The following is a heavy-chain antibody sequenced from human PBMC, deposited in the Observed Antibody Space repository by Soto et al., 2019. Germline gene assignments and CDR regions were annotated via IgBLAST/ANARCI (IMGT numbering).Heavy chain of an antibody. CDR2: INPSGGST. Sequence: ASVKVSRKASGYTFTSYYMHWVRQAPGQGLEWMGIINPSGGSTSYAQKFQGRVTMTRDTSTSTVYMELSSLRSEDTAVYYCAIGGRWLPIDYWGQGTLVTVSS. D-gene: IGHD3-16*01. CDR1: GYTFTSYY. J-gene: IGHJ4*02. V-gene: IGHV1-46*01. CDR3: AIGGRWLPIDY.